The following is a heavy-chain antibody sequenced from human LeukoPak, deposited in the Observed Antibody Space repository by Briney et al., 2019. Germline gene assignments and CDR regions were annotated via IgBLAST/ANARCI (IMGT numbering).Heavy chain of an antibody. Sequence: PSETLSLTCTVSGGSISSSSYYWGWIRQPPGKGLEWIGSIYYSGSTYYNPSLKSRVTISVDTSKNQFSLKLSSVTAADTAVYYCARPNLSGSYSHWGQGTLVTVSS. CDR1: GGSISSSSYY. CDR2: IYYSGST. D-gene: IGHD1-26*01. V-gene: IGHV4-39*01. J-gene: IGHJ4*02. CDR3: ARPNLSGSYSH.